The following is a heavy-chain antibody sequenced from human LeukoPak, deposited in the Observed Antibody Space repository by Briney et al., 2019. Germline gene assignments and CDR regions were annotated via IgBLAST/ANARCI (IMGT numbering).Heavy chain of an antibody. V-gene: IGHV4-59*08. CDR1: GGSVSSYY. D-gene: IGHD1-26*01. CDR2: IHYSGST. Sequence: SETLSLTCTASGGSVSSYYWSWIRQPPGKGLEWIGYIHYSGSTNYNPSLKSRVTISADTSKNQFSLKLSSVTAADTAVYYCATSKGATVFDYWGQGTLATVSS. J-gene: IGHJ4*02. CDR3: ATSKGATVFDY.